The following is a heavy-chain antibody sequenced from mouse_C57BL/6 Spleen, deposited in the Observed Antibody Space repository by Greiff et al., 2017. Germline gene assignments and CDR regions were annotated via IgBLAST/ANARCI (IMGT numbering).Heavy chain of an antibody. CDR1: GYTFTSYW. CDR2: IHPNSGST. V-gene: IGHV1-64*01. D-gene: IGHD3-2*02. CDR3: ERWTRAQAFAD. J-gene: IGHJ3*01. Sequence: VQLQQPGAELVKPGASVTLSCKASGYTFTSYWMPWVKQRPGQGLEWIGMIHPNSGSTNYNEKFKTKATLTVDTSSSTANMQLSSLTSEDSAVYDSERWTRAQAFADWGQGALVTVSA.